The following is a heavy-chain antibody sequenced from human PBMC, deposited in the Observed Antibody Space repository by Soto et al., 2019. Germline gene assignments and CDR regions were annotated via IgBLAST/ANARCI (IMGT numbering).Heavy chain of an antibody. V-gene: IGHV4-31*03. J-gene: IGHJ3*02. D-gene: IGHD3-22*01. CDR3: ARARADYYDRGAFDI. CDR1: GGSISSGGYY. Sequence: SETLSLTCTVSGGSISSGGYYWSWIRQHPGKGLEWIGYIYYSGSTYYNPSLKSRVTISVDTSKNQFSLKLSSVTAADTAVYYCARARADYYDRGAFDIWGQGTMVTVSS. CDR2: IYYSGST.